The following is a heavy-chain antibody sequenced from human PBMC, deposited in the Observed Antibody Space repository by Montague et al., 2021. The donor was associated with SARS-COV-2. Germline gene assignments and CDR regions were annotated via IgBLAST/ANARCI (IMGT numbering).Heavy chain of an antibody. CDR1: GFTFSIYA. V-gene: IGHV3-64*02. Sequence: SLRLSCAASGFTFSIYAIHWVRQAPGKGLEYVSAIGDRGINTYYADSVKGRFTISRDDSKNTVYLQMGSLKTEDMAVYYCAKEVPRWYFDLWGRGTPVTVSS. J-gene: IGHJ2*01. CDR2: IGDRGINT. CDR3: AKEVPRWYFDL.